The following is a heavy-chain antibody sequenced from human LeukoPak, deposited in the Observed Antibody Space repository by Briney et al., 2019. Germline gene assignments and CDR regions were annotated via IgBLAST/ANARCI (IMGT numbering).Heavy chain of an antibody. CDR3: ARDAPGGIAAAGTPRVGFDI. V-gene: IGHV4-4*07. CDR1: GGSISSYY. CDR2: IYTSGST. Sequence: PSETLSLTCTVSGGSISSYYWSWIRQPAGKGLEWIGRIYTSGSTNYNPSLKSRVTMSVDTSKNQFSLKLSSVTAADTAVYYCARDAPGGIAAAGTPRVGFDIWGQGTMVTVSS. D-gene: IGHD6-13*01. J-gene: IGHJ3*02.